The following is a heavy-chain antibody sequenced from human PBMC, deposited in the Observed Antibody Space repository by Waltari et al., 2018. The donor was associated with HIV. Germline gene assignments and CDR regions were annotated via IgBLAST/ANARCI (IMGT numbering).Heavy chain of an antibody. CDR3: ARLRGSVAGLPGGFYFDY. CDR1: GGSISSRSYY. CDR2: IYYSGST. D-gene: IGHD6-19*01. V-gene: IGHV4-39*01. J-gene: IGHJ4*02. Sequence: QLQLQESGPGLVKPSETLSLTCTVSGGSISSRSYYWVWTRQPPGKGLAWIGSIYYSGSTYYNPSLKSRVTISVDTSKNQFSLKLSSVTAADTAVYYCARLRGSVAGLPGGFYFDYWGQGTLVTVSS.